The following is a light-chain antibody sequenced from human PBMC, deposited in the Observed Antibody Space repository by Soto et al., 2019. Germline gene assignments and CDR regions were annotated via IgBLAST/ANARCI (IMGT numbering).Light chain of an antibody. CDR2: TAS. CDR1: QNIDTY. CDR3: QQSYSIEQPT. J-gene: IGKJ4*01. Sequence: DIQMAQSPSSLSASVGDRVTITCRASQNIDTYLNWYQHKPGKAPNLLIYTASNLLSGAPSRFSGSGSGTEFTLIISSLQPEDFATYYCQQSYSIEQPTFGGGTRVEIK. V-gene: IGKV1-39*01.